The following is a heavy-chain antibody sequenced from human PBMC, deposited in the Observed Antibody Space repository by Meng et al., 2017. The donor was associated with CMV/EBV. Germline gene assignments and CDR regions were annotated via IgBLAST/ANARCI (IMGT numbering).Heavy chain of an antibody. CDR2: IYSGGST. Sequence: GFTVSSNYMSWVRQAPGKGLEWVSVIYSGGSTYYADSVKGRFTISRDNSKNTLYLQMNSLRAEDTAVYYCARDSGWGYSYGSNWYFDLWGRGTLSPSPQ. V-gene: IGHV3-66*02. CDR3: ARDSGWGYSYGSNWYFDL. D-gene: IGHD5-18*01. J-gene: IGHJ2*01. CDR1: GFTVSSNY.